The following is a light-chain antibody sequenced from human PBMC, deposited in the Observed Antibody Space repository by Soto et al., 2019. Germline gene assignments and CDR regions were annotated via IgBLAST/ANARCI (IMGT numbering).Light chain of an antibody. CDR1: QSVSSSY. J-gene: IGKJ1*01. CDR2: GAS. Sequence: EIVLTQSPGTLSLSPGERATLSCRASQSVSSSYLAWYQQKPGQATRLLIYGASSRATGIPDRFSGSGSGTDFTITISRLEPEDFAVYYFQQYGSSPRTFGQGTKVEIK. CDR3: QQYGSSPRT. V-gene: IGKV3-20*01.